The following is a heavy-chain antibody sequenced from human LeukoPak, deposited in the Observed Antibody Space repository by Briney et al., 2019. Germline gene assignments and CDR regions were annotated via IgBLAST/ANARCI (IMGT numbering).Heavy chain of an antibody. CDR1: GFTFSSYG. J-gene: IGHJ3*02. D-gene: IGHD3-3*01. Sequence: QSGGSLRLSCAASGFTFSSYGMHWVRQAPGKGLEWVAVISYDGSNKYYADSVKGRFTISRDDSKNTLYLQMNSLRAEDTAVYYCARAGYDFWSGYLDDAFDIWGQGTMVTVSS. V-gene: IGHV3-30*03. CDR3: ARAGYDFWSGYLDDAFDI. CDR2: ISYDGSNK.